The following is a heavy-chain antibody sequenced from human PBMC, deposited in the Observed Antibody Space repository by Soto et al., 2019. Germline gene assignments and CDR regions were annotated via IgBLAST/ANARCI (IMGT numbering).Heavy chain of an antibody. J-gene: IGHJ6*02. Sequence: QVQLEQSAPEVKKPGASVKVSCKASGYTFTTYGISWVRQAPGQGLEWMGWINTHNGNTNYAQNLQGRAIMTAYTTKSTAYMELRSLRSDDTAVYYCTREDSAPYYYYGMDAWGQGTTVTVSS. CDR2: INTHNGNT. CDR1: GYTFTTYG. CDR3: TREDSAPYYYYGMDA. V-gene: IGHV1-18*01. D-gene: IGHD3-10*01.